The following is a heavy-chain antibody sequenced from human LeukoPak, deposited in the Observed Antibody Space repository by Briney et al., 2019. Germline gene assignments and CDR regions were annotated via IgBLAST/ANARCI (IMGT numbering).Heavy chain of an antibody. Sequence: GGSLRLSCAASGFTFSSYAMSWVRQAPGKGLEWVSGISGSGGSTYYADSVKGRFTISRDNSENTLYLQMNSLRAEDTALYHCAKRPSGSYRAHDFWGQGTLVTVSS. CDR2: ISGSGGST. D-gene: IGHD1-26*01. J-gene: IGHJ4*02. CDR3: AKRPSGSYRAHDF. V-gene: IGHV3-23*01. CDR1: GFTFSSYA.